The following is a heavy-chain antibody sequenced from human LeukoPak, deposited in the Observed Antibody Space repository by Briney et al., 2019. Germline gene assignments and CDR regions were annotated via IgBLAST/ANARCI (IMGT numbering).Heavy chain of an antibody. CDR3: ARNLGLGPLTGDYYYYMDV. J-gene: IGHJ6*03. CDR2: VYYSGST. Sequence: SETLSLTCTVSGGSISSSSYYWGWIRQPPGKGLEWIGSVYYSGSTYYNPSLKSRVTISVDTSKNQFSLKLSSVTAADTAVYYCARNLGLGPLTGDYYYYMDVWGKGTTVTVSS. CDR1: GGSISSSSYY. D-gene: IGHD1-14*01. V-gene: IGHV4-39*07.